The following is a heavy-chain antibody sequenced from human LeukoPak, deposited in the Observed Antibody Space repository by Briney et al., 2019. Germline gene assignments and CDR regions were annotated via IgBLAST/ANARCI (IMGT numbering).Heavy chain of an antibody. D-gene: IGHD3-9*01. CDR2: INHSGST. CDR3: ARHGRGNYDILTGYVFFPY. CDR1: GGSFSGYY. Sequence: SETLSLTCAVYGGSFSGYYWSWIRQPPGKGLEWIGEINHSGSTNYNPSLKSRVTISVDTSKNQFSLKLSSVTAADTAVYYCARHGRGNYDILTGYVFFPYWGQGTLVTVSS. J-gene: IGHJ4*02. V-gene: IGHV4-34*01.